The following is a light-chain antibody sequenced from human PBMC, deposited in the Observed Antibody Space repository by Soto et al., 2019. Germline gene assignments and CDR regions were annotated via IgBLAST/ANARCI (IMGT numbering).Light chain of an antibody. CDR1: QSVSSN. Sequence: EIVMTQSPATLSVSPGGRATLSCRASQSVSSNLIWYQQKPGQAPRLLIYGASTRATGIPARFSGSGSGTEFTHTISSLQSQALLVYYTLQYNNWSPALTFGGGTKVEIK. J-gene: IGKJ4*01. CDR2: GAS. V-gene: IGKV3-15*01. CDR3: LQYNNWSPALT.